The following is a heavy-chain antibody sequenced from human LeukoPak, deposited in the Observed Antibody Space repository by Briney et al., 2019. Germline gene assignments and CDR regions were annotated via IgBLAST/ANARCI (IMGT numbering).Heavy chain of an antibody. D-gene: IGHD3-10*01. J-gene: IGHJ4*02. CDR1: GFTFSSYA. V-gene: IGHV3-23*01. CDR3: ARTLRDYYGSGGDY. CDR2: ISGSGGST. Sequence: GGSLRLSCAASGFTFSSYAMSWVRQAPGKGLEWVSAISGSGGSTYYADSVKGRFTISRDNSKNTLYLQMNSLRAEDTAVYYCARTLRDYYGSGGDYWGQGTLVTVSS.